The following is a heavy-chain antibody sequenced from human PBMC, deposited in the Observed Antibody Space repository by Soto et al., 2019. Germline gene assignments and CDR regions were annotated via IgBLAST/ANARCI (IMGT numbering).Heavy chain of an antibody. CDR3: AKDYGYCSGGSCDSAGWFDP. V-gene: IGHV3-30*18. J-gene: IGHJ5*02. CDR2: ISYDGSNK. CDR1: GFTFSSYG. Sequence: QVQLVESGGGVVQPGRSLRLSCAASGFTFSSYGMHWVRQAPGKGLEWVAVISYDGSNKYYADSVKGRFTISRDNSKNALYLQMNSLRAEGTAVYYCAKDYGYCSGGSCDSAGWFDPWGQGTLVTVSS. D-gene: IGHD2-15*01.